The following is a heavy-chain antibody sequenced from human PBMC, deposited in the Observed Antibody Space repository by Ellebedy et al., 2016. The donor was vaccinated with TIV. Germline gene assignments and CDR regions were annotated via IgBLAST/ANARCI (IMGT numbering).Heavy chain of an antibody. CDR1: GYSFTSYW. D-gene: IGHD6-19*01. CDR2: IYPGNSDT. Sequence: PRGSLRLSCTGSGYSFTSYWIGWVPQMPGKGLEWMGMIYPGNSDTRYSPSFQGQVTISADKSIRTAYLQWSRLKASDTAMYYCARQGAVPLDYWGQGTLVTVSS. CDR3: ARQGAVPLDY. V-gene: IGHV5-51*01. J-gene: IGHJ4*02.